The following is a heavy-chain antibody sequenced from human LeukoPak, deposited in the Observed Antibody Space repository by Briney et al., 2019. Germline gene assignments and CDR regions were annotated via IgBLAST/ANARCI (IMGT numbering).Heavy chain of an antibody. Sequence: PSETLSLTCTVSGGSISSSTYYWGWIRQPPGKGLEWIGSIYYSGSTSYNPSLKSRVTISVDTSKNQFSLKLDSVTAADTAVYYCARNASDSGTSYFDYWGQGTLVTVPS. CDR1: GGSISSSTYY. V-gene: IGHV4-39*01. J-gene: IGHJ4*02. D-gene: IGHD1-26*01. CDR2: IYYSGST. CDR3: ARNASDSGTSYFDY.